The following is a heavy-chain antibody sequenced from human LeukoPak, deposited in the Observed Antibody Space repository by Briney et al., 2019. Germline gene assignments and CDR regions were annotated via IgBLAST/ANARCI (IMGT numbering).Heavy chain of an antibody. D-gene: IGHD1-14*01. J-gene: IGHJ4*02. CDR1: GFTFSGNW. CDR2: INQGGSDK. Sequence: TGGSLRLSCAASGFTFSGNWMSWVRQAPGKGLEWVANINQGGSDKYYVDSVKGRFTISRDNANNLLYLQMNSLRGEDTAVYYCTRDRSRAEDDWGQGTLVTVSS. V-gene: IGHV3-7*01. CDR3: TRDRSRAEDD.